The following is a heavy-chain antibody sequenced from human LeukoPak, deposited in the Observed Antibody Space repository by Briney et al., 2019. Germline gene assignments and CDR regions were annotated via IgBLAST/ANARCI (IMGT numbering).Heavy chain of an antibody. Sequence: GASVKVSCKVSGYTLTELSMHLVRQAPGKGLEWMGVFDPEDGETIYAQKFQGRVTMTEDTSTDTAYMELSSLRSEDTAVYYCARMATEWTNAFDIWGQGTMVTVSS. D-gene: IGHD5-24*01. V-gene: IGHV1-24*01. J-gene: IGHJ3*02. CDR2: FDPEDGET. CDR1: GYTLTELS. CDR3: ARMATEWTNAFDI.